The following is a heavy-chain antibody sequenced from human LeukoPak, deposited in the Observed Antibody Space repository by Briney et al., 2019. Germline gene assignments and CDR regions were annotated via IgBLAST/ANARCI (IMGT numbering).Heavy chain of an antibody. CDR3: ARDRPVRYYYYMNV. CDR2: ISSSSSTI. J-gene: IGHJ6*03. V-gene: IGHV3-48*04. Sequence: GGSLRLSCAASGFTFSSYSMNWVRQAPGKGLEWVSYISSSSSTIYYADSVKGRFTISRDNAENSLYLQMNSLRAEDTAVYYCARDRPVRYYYYMNVWGKGTTVTVSS. CDR1: GFTFSSYS.